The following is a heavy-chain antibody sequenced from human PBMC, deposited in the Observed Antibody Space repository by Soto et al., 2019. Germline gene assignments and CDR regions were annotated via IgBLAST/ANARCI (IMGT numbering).Heavy chain of an antibody. CDR2: TSYDGSKK. CDR1: GFIFSSYG. J-gene: IGHJ4*02. V-gene: IGHV3-30*18. CDR3: AKDHGAYSGYDCEGHFDC. D-gene: IGHD5-12*01. Sequence: QVQLVESGGGVVQPGRSLRLSCAASGFIFSSYGMHWVRQAPGKGLEWVAVTSYDGSKKNYAESVKGRFIISRDNSKNTLYLQMNSLRAEDTAVYYCAKDHGAYSGYDCEGHFDCWGQGTLVTVSS.